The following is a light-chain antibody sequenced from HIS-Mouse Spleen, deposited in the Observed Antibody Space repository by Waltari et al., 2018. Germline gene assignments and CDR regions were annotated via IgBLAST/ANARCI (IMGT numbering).Light chain of an antibody. CDR1: AWPKQY. J-gene: IGLJ2*01. V-gene: IGLV3-10*01. CDR2: EDS. Sequence: SYELTQPPSVSVSPGQTARITCSGDAWPKQYASWYQQKSGQAPGLVVYEDSKRPSGIPGGFSGSRSGTMATLTISGAQVEDEADYYCYSTDSSGNHRVFGGGTKLTVL. CDR3: YSTDSSGNHRV.